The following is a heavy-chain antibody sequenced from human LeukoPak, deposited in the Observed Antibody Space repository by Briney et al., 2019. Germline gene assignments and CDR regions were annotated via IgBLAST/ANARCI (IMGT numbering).Heavy chain of an antibody. J-gene: IGHJ4*02. CDR2: ISSSSSYI. Sequence: GGSLRLSCAAAGFTFSSYSMNWVRQAPGKGLEWVSSISSSSSYIYYADSVKGRFTISRDNAKNSLYLQMNSLRAEDTAVYYCARDLTVGPPPDYFDYWGQGTLVTVSS. V-gene: IGHV3-21*01. CDR1: GFTFSSYS. CDR3: ARDLTVGPPPDYFDY. D-gene: IGHD1-26*01.